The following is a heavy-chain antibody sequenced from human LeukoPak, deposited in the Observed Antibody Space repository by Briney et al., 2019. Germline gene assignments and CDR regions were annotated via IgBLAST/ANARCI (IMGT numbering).Heavy chain of an antibody. CDR3: ARDPFTYYYDSSCSSDVFDI. CDR1: GFTLNNYG. V-gene: IGHV3-30*03. J-gene: IGHJ3*02. Sequence: HPGASLRLSRAASGFTLNNYGMHWVRQAPPKGLEWVAVVSSGGTDKYYADSVKGRFTISRDNSKNTLYLQMNSLRAEDTAVYYCARDPFTYYYDSSCSSDVFDIWGQGTMVTVSS. CDR2: VSSGGTDK. D-gene: IGHD3-22*01.